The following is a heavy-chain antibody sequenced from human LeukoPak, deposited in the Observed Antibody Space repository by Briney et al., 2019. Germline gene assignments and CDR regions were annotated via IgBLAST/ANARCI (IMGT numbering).Heavy chain of an antibody. V-gene: IGHV3-23*01. CDR1: GFTFSSYA. CDR2: ISDSGGST. J-gene: IGHJ4*02. Sequence: GGSLRLSCAASGFTFSSYAMSWVRQAPGKGLEWVSTISDSGGSTYYSDSVKGRFTISRDNSKNTLYLQMNSLRAEDTAVYYCAKGNWYKLEVFDYWAREPWSPSPQ. CDR3: AKGNWYKLEVFDY. D-gene: IGHD1/OR15-1a*01.